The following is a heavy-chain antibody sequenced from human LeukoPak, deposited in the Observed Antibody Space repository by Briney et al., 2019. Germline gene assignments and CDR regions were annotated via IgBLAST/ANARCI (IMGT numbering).Heavy chain of an antibody. V-gene: IGHV4-4*09. D-gene: IGHD1-26*01. CDR1: GDSINTGY. CDR3: ARLIGGVGARRFDF. Sequence: LETLSLTCTVSGDSINTGYWNWIRQPPGRELEWIGYIYNRGRPNYNPSLKSRVTISMDTSKNQVSLKMASVSAADTAVYYCARLIGGVGARRFDFWGQGTLVTVSS. J-gene: IGHJ4*02. CDR2: IYNRGRP.